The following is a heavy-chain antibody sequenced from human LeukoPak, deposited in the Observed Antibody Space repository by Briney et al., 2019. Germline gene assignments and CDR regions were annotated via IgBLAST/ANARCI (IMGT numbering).Heavy chain of an antibody. D-gene: IGHD1-1*01. Sequence: ASVKVSCKASGYTFTGYYMHWVRQAPGQGLEWMGWINPNSGGTNYAQKFQGRVTMTRDTSISTAYMELSRLRSDGTAVYYCARFVNNWNDHNWFDPWGQGTLVTVSS. V-gene: IGHV1-2*02. CDR3: ARFVNNWNDHNWFDP. CDR2: INPNSGGT. J-gene: IGHJ5*02. CDR1: GYTFTGYY.